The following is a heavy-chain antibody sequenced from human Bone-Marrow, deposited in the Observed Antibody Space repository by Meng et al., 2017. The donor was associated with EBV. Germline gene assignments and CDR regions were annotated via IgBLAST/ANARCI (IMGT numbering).Heavy chain of an antibody. CDR3: ARGSSFCSGGSCFEN. V-gene: IGHV4-30-4*01. CDR1: GGSISTGYYY. CDR2: MYYNGIT. J-gene: IGHJ4*02. Sequence: QVPLQEAGPGLVKPSQTLSLTCAVSGGSISTGYYYWTWIRQPPGKGLEWIGYMYYNGITYYNPSLKSRVTISGDSSKNQFSLKLTSVTAADTAVYFCARGSSFCSGGSCFENWGQGTLVTVPS. D-gene: IGHD2-15*01.